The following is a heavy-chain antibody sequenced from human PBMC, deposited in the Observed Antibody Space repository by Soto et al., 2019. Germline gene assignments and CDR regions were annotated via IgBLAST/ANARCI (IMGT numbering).Heavy chain of an antibody. CDR2: INPITGGT. J-gene: IGHJ6*04. Sequence: ASVKVSCKASGYTFTSYYIHWVRQAPGQGLEWMGWINPITGGTNYAPKFQGRVTMTRDTSITTAYMELSRLRSDDTAVYYCARNYYDSSDRDYLDVWDKGPRSPSPQ. D-gene: IGHD3-22*01. V-gene: IGHV1-2*02. CDR1: GYTFTSYY. CDR3: ARNYYDSSDRDYLDV.